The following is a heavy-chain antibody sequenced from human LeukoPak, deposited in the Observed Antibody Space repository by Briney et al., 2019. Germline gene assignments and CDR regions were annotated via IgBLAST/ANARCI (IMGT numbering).Heavy chain of an antibody. CDR1: GFTFSSYW. D-gene: IGHD3-22*01. J-gene: IGHJ4*02. Sequence: PGGSLRLSCAASGFTFSSYWMSWVRQAPGKGLEWVANIKQDGSEKYYVDSVKGRFTISRDNAKNSLYLQMNSLRAEDTAVYYCARDYVGYYYDSSGLNNYWGQGTLVTVSS. CDR2: IKQDGSEK. V-gene: IGHV3-7*01. CDR3: ARDYVGYYYDSSGLNNY.